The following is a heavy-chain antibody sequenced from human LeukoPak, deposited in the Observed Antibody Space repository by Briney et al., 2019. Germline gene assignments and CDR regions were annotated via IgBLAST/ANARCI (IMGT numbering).Heavy chain of an antibody. CDR3: ARQSPEQSLDYSLDY. D-gene: IGHD4-11*01. V-gene: IGHV1-18*01. CDR2: ISAHNDNI. J-gene: IGHJ4*02. Sequence: ASVKVSCKASGYTFTTYGISWVRQAPGQGLEWMGWISAHNDNIKYAQKLQGRVTMTTDTSTSTAYMELRSLRSDNTAVYYCARQSPEQSLDYSLDYWGQGTLVTVSS. CDR1: GYTFTTYG.